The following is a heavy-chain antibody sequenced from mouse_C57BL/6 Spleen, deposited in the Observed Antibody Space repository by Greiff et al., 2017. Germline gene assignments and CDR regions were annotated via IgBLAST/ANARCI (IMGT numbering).Heavy chain of an antibody. CDR3: TTYTQVVAPDY. Sequence: VQLQQSGAELVRPGASVKLSCTASGFNIKDDYMHWVKQRPEQGLEWIGWIDPENGDTEYASKFQGKATITVDTSSNTAYLQLSSLTSEDTAVYYCTTYTQVVAPDYWGKGTTLTVSS. CDR2: IDPENGDT. CDR1: GFNIKDDY. V-gene: IGHV14-4*01. D-gene: IGHD1-3*01. J-gene: IGHJ2*01.